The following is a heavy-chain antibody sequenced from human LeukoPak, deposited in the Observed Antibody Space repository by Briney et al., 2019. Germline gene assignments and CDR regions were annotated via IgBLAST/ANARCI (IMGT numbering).Heavy chain of an antibody. CDR2: IIPIFGIA. CDR1: GGTFSSYA. J-gene: IGHJ5*02. D-gene: IGHD2-2*01. V-gene: IGHV1-69*04. CDR3: ARSRREKGVLGAVVPAAPFDP. Sequence: GSSVKISCKASGGTFSSYAISWVRQAPGQGLEWMGRIIPIFGIANYAQKFQGRVTITADKSTSTAYMELSSLRSEDTAVYYCARSRREKGVLGAVVPAAPFDPWGQGTLVTVSS.